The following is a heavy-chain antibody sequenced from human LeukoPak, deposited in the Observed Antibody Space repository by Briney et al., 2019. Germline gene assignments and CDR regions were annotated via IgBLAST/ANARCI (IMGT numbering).Heavy chain of an antibody. CDR3: ARVYDSDFDY. J-gene: IGHJ4*02. Sequence: SVKVSCKASGGTFSSYAISWVRQAPGQGLEWMGGIIPIFGTANYAQKFQGRVTMTRDTSTSTVYMELSSLRSEDTAVYYCARVYDSDFDYWGQGTLVTVSS. D-gene: IGHD3-22*01. CDR1: GGTFSSYA. CDR2: IIPIFGTA. V-gene: IGHV1-69*05.